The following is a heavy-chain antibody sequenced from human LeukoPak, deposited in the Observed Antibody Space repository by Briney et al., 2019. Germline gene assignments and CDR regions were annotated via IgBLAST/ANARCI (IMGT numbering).Heavy chain of an antibody. J-gene: IGHJ4*02. CDR3: APKPRITMVRGVISTYPLIDY. V-gene: IGHV3-33*01. CDR2: IWYDGSNK. CDR1: GFTFSSYG. Sequence: GGSLRLSCAASGFTFSSYGMHWVRQAPGKGLEWVAVIWYDGSNKYYADSVKGRSTISRDNSKNTLYLQMNSLRAEDTAVYYCAPKPRITMVRGVISTYPLIDYWGQGTLVTVSS. D-gene: IGHD3-10*01.